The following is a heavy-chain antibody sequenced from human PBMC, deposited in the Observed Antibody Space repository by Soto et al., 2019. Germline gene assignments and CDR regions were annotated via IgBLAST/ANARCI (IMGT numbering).Heavy chain of an antibody. Sequence: PSETLSLTCTVSGGSISSSSYYWGWIRQPPGKGLEWIGSIYYSGSTYYNPSLKSRVTISVDTSKNQFSLKLSSVTAADTAVYYCARHQSHNSSYVDPWGQGTLVTVPQ. CDR1: GGSISSSSYY. J-gene: IGHJ5*02. D-gene: IGHD6-13*01. CDR2: IYYSGST. V-gene: IGHV4-39*01. CDR3: ARHQSHNSSYVDP.